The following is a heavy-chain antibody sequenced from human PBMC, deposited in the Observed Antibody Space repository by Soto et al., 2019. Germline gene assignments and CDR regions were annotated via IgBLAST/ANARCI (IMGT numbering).Heavy chain of an antibody. CDR3: ARDREGGFDYVWGSYRSPLDY. D-gene: IGHD3-16*02. CDR1: GGTFSSYA. J-gene: IGHJ4*02. V-gene: IGHV1-69*12. Sequence: QVQLVQSGAEVKKPGSSVKVSCKASGGTFSSYAISWVRQAPGQGLEWMGGIIPIFGTANYAQKFQGRVTITADESTSTAYMELSSLRSEDTAVYYCARDREGGFDYVWGSYRSPLDYWGQGTLVTVSS. CDR2: IIPIFGTA.